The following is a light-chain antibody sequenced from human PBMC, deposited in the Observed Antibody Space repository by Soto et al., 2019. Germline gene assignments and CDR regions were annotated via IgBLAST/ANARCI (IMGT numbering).Light chain of an antibody. J-gene: IGLJ1*01. V-gene: IGLV2-14*03. CDR2: DVT. CDR1: SSDVGGFNY. CDR3: NSYTSSSTYV. Sequence: QSALSQPASVSGSLGQSITISCTGTSSDVGGFNYVSWYQQHPGKAPKLMIYDVTNRPSGVSYRFSGSKSGNTASLTISRLQAEDEADYYCNSYTSSSTYVFGTGTKVTVL.